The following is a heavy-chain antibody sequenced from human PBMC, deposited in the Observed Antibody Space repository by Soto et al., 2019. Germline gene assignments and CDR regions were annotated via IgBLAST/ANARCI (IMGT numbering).Heavy chain of an antibody. Sequence: GGSLRLSCAASGFTFSSYAMSWVRQAPGKGLEWVSAISGSGGSTYYADSVKGRFTISRDKSKNTLYLQMNSLRAEDTAVYYCAKDLLTTDYYYYYGMDVWGQGTTVTVSS. CDR3: AKDLLTTDYYYYYGMDV. CDR1: GFTFSSYA. CDR2: ISGSGGST. D-gene: IGHD4-17*01. V-gene: IGHV3-23*01. J-gene: IGHJ6*02.